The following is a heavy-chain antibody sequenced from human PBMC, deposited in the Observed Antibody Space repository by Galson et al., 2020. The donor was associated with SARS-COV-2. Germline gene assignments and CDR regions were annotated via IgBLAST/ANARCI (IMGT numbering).Heavy chain of an antibody. D-gene: IGHD2-2*01. V-gene: IGHV1-2*02. CDR2: INPYSGST. Sequence: ASVKVSCKASGYIFTGYYIHWVRQAPGQGLEWMGWINPYSGSTNYAQKFQGRVTMTRDTSISTAYMELSRVRSDDTAVYYCARDGEDIIAVAAAMVDYWGQGSLVTVSS. CDR1: GYIFTGYY. CDR3: ARDGEDIIAVAAAMVDY. J-gene: IGHJ4*02.